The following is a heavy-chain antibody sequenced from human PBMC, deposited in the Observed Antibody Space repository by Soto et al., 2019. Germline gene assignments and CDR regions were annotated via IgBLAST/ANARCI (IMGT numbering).Heavy chain of an antibody. Sequence: GASVKVSCKASGYTFTGYYMHWVRQAPGQGLEWMGWINPNSGGTNYAQKFQGWATMTRDTSISTAYMELSRLRSDDTAVYYCARGSIAAAGTFDYWGQGTLVTVSS. CDR1: GYTFTGYY. V-gene: IGHV1-2*04. CDR3: ARGSIAAAGTFDY. CDR2: INPNSGGT. D-gene: IGHD6-13*01. J-gene: IGHJ4*02.